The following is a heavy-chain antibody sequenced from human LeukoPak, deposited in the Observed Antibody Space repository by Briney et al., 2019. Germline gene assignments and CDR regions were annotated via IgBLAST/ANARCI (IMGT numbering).Heavy chain of an antibody. CDR1: GGSISSYY. Sequence: SETLSLTCTVSGGSISSYYWSWIRQPAGKGLEWIGRIYTSGSTNYNPSLKSRVTMSVDTSKNQFSLKLSSVTAADTAVYYCARVSSLAGAKYYYGSGSYYNARQSGWFDPWGQGALVTVSS. CDR3: ARVSSLAGAKYYYGSGSYYNARQSGWFDP. D-gene: IGHD3-10*01. CDR2: IYTSGST. J-gene: IGHJ5*02. V-gene: IGHV4-4*07.